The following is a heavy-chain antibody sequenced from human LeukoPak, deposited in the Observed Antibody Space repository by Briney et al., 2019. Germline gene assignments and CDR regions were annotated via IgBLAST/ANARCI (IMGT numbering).Heavy chain of an antibody. CDR1: GYTFTGYY. Sequence: GASVKVSCKASGYTFTGYYMHWVRQAPGQGLEWMGRINPNSGGTNYAQKFQGRVTMTRGTSISTAYMELSRLRSDDTAVYYCARDRGYSSGWYDDYWGQGTLVTVSS. CDR3: ARDRGYSSGWYDDY. V-gene: IGHV1-2*06. CDR2: INPNSGGT. J-gene: IGHJ4*02. D-gene: IGHD6-19*01.